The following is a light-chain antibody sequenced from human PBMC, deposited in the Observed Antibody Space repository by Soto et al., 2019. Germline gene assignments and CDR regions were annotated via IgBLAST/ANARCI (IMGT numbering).Light chain of an antibody. J-gene: IGKJ3*01. CDR2: RAS. CDR1: QSVSSN. V-gene: IGKV3-15*01. CDR3: QQYNNWPFT. Sequence: EIVMMQSPATLSVSPGERATLSCRASQSVSSNLAWYQQKPGQAPRLLIYRASTRATGIPARFSGSGSGTEFTLTISSLQSEDFAVYYCQQYNNWPFTFGPGTKVDIK.